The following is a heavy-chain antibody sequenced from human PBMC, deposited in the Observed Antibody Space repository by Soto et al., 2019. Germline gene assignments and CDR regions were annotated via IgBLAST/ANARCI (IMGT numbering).Heavy chain of an antibody. Sequence: GASVKVSCKASGYTFTSYYMHWVRQAPGQGLEWMGIINPSGGSTSYAQKFQGRVTMTRDTPTSTVYMELSSLRSEDTAVYYCARGKTSIAVAGTFLADYWGQGTLVTVSS. CDR3: ARGKTSIAVAGTFLADY. V-gene: IGHV1-46*01. CDR2: INPSGGST. CDR1: GYTFTSYY. D-gene: IGHD6-19*01. J-gene: IGHJ4*02.